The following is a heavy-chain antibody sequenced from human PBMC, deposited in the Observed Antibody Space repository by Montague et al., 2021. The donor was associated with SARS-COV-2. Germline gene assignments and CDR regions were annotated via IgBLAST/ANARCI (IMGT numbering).Heavy chain of an antibody. J-gene: IGHJ6*02. D-gene: IGHD4-11*01. CDR2: SYHSSST. Sequence: SETLSLTCTVSGYSISSGYYYCWCLHPPRERLEGMVSSYHSSSTYYNPSLNSRVTISVDTSKNQFSLKLSSVTAADTAVYYCARDDYNPGAYYYYYGMDVWGQGTTVTVSS. CDR3: ARDDYNPGAYYYYYGMDV. CDR1: GYSISSGYY. V-gene: IGHV4-38-2*02.